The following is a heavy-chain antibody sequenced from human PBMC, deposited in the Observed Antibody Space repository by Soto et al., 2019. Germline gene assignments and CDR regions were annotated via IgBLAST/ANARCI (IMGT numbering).Heavy chain of an antibody. V-gene: IGHV3-74*01. CDR1: GFTFSSYW. D-gene: IGHD7-27*01. CDR3: ARGRDWGLEY. Sequence: EVQLVESGGGLVQPGATLRLSCAASGFTFSSYWLHWVRQAPGQGLIWVSRINSDGSSTSYADSVKGRFTISRDNAKHTLYLQMSSLRAEDTAVYYCARGRDWGLEYWGQGALVTVSS. CDR2: INSDGSST. J-gene: IGHJ4*02.